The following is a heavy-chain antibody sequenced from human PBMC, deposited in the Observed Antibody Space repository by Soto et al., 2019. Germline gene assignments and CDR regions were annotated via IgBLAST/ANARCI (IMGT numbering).Heavy chain of an antibody. CDR3: AKGGPLDYYDSSGYYQASLYYYYGMDV. J-gene: IGHJ6*02. Sequence: AGGSLRLSCAASGFTFSSYAMSWVRQAPGKGLEWVSAISGSGGSTYYADSAKGRFTISRDNSKNTLYLQMNSLRAEDTAVYYCAKGGPLDYYDSSGYYQASLYYYYGMDVWGQGTTVTVSS. CDR1: GFTFSSYA. V-gene: IGHV3-23*01. CDR2: ISGSGGST. D-gene: IGHD3-22*01.